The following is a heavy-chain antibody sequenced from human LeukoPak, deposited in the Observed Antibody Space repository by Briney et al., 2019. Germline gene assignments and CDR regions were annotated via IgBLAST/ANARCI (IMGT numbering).Heavy chain of an antibody. V-gene: IGHV3-74*01. Sequence: QPGGSLSLFCAASGLTFSSYWMHWVRHAAGKGLVWVSRINSDGSSTSYADSVKGRFTISRDNAKNTLYLQMNSLRAEDTAVYYCARESGYSYGYFYYWGQGTLVTVSS. CDR3: ARESGYSYGYFYY. CDR2: INSDGSST. CDR1: GLTFSSYW. J-gene: IGHJ4*02. D-gene: IGHD5-18*01.